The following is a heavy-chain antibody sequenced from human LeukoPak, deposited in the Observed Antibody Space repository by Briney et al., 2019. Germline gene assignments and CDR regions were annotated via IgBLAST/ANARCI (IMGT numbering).Heavy chain of an antibody. CDR1: GFTFSSYA. V-gene: IGHV3-23*01. CDR3: AKPPNPRAHWYFDL. Sequence: GGSLRLSCAASGFTFSSYAMSWVRQAPGKGLEWVSAISASGGSAYYADSLRGRFTVSRDNSKNTLYLQMNSLRAEDTAVYYCAKPPNPRAHWYFDLWGRGTLVTVSS. CDR2: ISASGGSA. J-gene: IGHJ2*01.